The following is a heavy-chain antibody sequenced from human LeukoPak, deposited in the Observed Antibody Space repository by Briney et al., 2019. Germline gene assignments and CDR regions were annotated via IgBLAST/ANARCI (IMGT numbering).Heavy chain of an antibody. V-gene: IGHV5-51*01. J-gene: IGHJ6*02. Sequence: GESLKISCKGSGYSFTSYWIGWVRQMPGKGLEWMGIIYPGDSDARYSPSFQGQVTISADKSISTAYLQWSSLKASDTAMYYCARHGIAAAGTGYYYGMDVWGQGTTVTVSS. CDR2: IYPGDSDA. D-gene: IGHD6-13*01. CDR1: GYSFTSYW. CDR3: ARHGIAAAGTGYYYGMDV.